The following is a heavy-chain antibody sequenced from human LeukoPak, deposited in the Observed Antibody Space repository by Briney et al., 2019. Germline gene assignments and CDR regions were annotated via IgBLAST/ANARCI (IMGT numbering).Heavy chain of an antibody. D-gene: IGHD4-17*01. Sequence: PGGSLRLSCAASGFTFNNYAVMWVRQAQGQGLEWVSAITGGGRTYYADSVKGRFTISRDNSKNTLYLQMNRLRAEDTARYFCAREPNGDYIGAFDFLGQGTVVTVSS. CDR1: GFTFNNYA. J-gene: IGHJ3*01. CDR2: ITGGGRT. CDR3: AREPNGDYIGAFDF. V-gene: IGHV3-23*01.